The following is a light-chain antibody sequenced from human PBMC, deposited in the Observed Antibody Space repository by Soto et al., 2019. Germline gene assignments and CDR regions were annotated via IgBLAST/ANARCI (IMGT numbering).Light chain of an antibody. CDR3: QQYNSYPWT. J-gene: IGKJ1*01. Sequence: DIQMTQSPSTLSASVGDRVPIACRASQSISSWLAWYQQKPGKAPKLLIYKASSLESGVPSRFSGSGSGTEFTLTISSLQPDDFATYYCQQYNSYPWTFGQGTKMEIK. CDR1: QSISSW. CDR2: KAS. V-gene: IGKV1-5*03.